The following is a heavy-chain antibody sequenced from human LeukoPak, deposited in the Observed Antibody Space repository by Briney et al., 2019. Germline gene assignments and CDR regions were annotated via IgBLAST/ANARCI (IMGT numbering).Heavy chain of an antibody. J-gene: IGHJ4*02. D-gene: IGHD1-26*01. CDR1: GFTFSSYW. CDR3: ARDREWELLGDYYFDY. Sequence: GGSLRLSCAASGFTFSSYWMSWVRQAPGKGLEWVANIKQDGSEKYYVDSVKGRFTISRDNAKNSLYLQMNSLRAEDTAVYYCARDREWELLGDYYFDYWGQGTLVTVSS. V-gene: IGHV3-7*01. CDR2: IKQDGSEK.